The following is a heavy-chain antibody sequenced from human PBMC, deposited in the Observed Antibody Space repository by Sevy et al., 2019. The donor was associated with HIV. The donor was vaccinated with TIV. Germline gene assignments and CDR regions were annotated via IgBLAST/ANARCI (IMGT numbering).Heavy chain of an antibody. Sequence: SETLSLTCTVSSGSISSSTYYWAWIRQPPGKGLEWIGSIFYSGSPYYNPSLQSGLTISVVTSKNQFSLKRSSVTAADTAVYYCASHNYSDRSGYYYPVWFDYWGRGTLVTVSS. CDR3: ASHNYSDRSGYYYPVWFDY. J-gene: IGHJ4*02. V-gene: IGHV4-39*01. CDR2: IFYSGSP. CDR1: SGSISSSTYY. D-gene: IGHD3-22*01.